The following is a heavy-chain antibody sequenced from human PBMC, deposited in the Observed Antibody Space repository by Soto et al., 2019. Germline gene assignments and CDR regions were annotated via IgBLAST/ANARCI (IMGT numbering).Heavy chain of an antibody. D-gene: IGHD2-15*01. V-gene: IGHV2-70*11. Sequence: SGPTLVKPTQTLTLTCTFSGFSLSTSGMCVSWIRQPPGKALEWLARIDWDDDKYYSTSLKTRLTISKDTSKNQVVLTMTNMDPVDTATYYCARVTYCSGGSCYFDYWGQGTLVTVSS. CDR2: IDWDDDK. CDR1: GFSLSTSGMC. J-gene: IGHJ4*02. CDR3: ARVTYCSGGSCYFDY.